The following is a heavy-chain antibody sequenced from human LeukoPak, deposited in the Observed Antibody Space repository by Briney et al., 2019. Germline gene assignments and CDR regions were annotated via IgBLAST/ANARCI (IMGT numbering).Heavy chain of an antibody. CDR1: GFTVSSNY. V-gene: IGHV3-53*01. D-gene: IGHD2-15*01. CDR2: IYSGGST. Sequence: GGSLRLSCAASGFTVSSNYMSRVRQAPGKGLEWVSVIYSGGSTDYADSVKGRFTLSRDNSKNTLYLQMNSLRAEDTAVYYCIAVVVAATNWGQGTLVTVSS. CDR3: IAVVVAATN. J-gene: IGHJ4*02.